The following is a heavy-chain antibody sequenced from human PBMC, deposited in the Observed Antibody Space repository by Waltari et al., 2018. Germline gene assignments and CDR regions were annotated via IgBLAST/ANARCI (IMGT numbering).Heavy chain of an antibody. V-gene: IGHV1-69-2*01. CDR3: AKTITMIVVVITSHDAFDI. CDR2: VDPEDGET. CDR1: GYTFTDYY. D-gene: IGHD3-22*01. Sequence: EVQLVQSGAEVKKPGATVKISCKASGYTFTDYYMHWVQQAPGKGLEWMGRVDPEDGETIYAEKFQGRVTITADTSTDTAYMELSSLRSEDTAVYYCAKTITMIVVVITSHDAFDIWGQGTMVTVSS. J-gene: IGHJ3*02.